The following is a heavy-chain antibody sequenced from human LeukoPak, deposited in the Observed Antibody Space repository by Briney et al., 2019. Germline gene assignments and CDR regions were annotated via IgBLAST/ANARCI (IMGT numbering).Heavy chain of an antibody. J-gene: IGHJ6*03. D-gene: IGHD5-18*01. V-gene: IGHV4-59*01. Sequence: SETLSLTCTVSGGSISSYYWSWIRQPPGKGLEWIGYINYSGSTNYNPSLKSRVTISVDTSKNQFSLKLSSVTAADTAVYYCARAPGYSYGLSPGLLYYYMDVWGKGTTVTVSS. CDR3: ARAPGYSYGLSPGLLYYYMDV. CDR2: INYSGST. CDR1: GGSISSYY.